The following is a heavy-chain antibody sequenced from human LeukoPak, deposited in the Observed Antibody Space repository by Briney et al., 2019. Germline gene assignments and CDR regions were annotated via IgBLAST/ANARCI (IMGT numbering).Heavy chain of an antibody. D-gene: IGHD6-19*01. CDR1: GGSFSGYY. Sequence: KPSETLSHACAVYGGSFSGYYWSWIRQPPGKGLEWIGYIYYSGSTNYNPSLKSRVTISVDTSKNQFSLKLSSVTAADTAVYYCARGGGWLDYWGQGTLVTVSS. CDR2: IYYSGST. CDR3: ARGGGWLDY. V-gene: IGHV4-59*01. J-gene: IGHJ4*02.